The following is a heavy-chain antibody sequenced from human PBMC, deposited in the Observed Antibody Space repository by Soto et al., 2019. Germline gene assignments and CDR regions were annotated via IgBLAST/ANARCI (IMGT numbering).Heavy chain of an antibody. D-gene: IGHD1-26*01. CDR2: ISAYTANT. CDR3: ARENSGSYHRHFDY. V-gene: IGHV1-18*01. CDR1: GSTLPNFG. J-gene: IGHJ4*01. Sequence: ASVKVSCTASGSTLPNFGLSWVRQAPGQGLEWMGCISAYTANTNYAQKLQDRVTMTTDTSTSTAFLELRSLRSDDTAVYYCARENSGSYHRHFDYWGQGTLVTVSS.